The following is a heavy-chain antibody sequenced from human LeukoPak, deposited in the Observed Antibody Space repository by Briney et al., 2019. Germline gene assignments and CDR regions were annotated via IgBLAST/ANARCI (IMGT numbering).Heavy chain of an antibody. V-gene: IGHV3-23*01. D-gene: IGHD3-22*01. Sequence: HAGGSLRLSCAASGFTFSGYAMSWVRQAPGKGLEWVSAISGSGGSTYYADSVKGRFTISRDNSKNTLYLQMNSLRAEDTAVYYCAETLYYYDSSGYYYFDYWGQGTLVTVSS. CDR2: ISGSGGST. CDR3: AETLYYYDSSGYYYFDY. J-gene: IGHJ4*02. CDR1: GFTFSGYA.